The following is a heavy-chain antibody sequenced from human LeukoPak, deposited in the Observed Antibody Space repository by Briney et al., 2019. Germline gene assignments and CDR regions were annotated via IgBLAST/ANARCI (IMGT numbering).Heavy chain of an antibody. D-gene: IGHD2-2*02. Sequence: PGGSLRLSCAASGFTFSSYAMSWVRQAPGKGLEWVSAISGSGGSTYYADSVKGRFTISRDNAKNSLYLQMNSLRAEDTAVYYCARDRPYCSSTSCYNGWFDPWGQGTLVTVSS. CDR2: ISGSGGST. V-gene: IGHV3-23*01. J-gene: IGHJ5*02. CDR3: ARDRPYCSSTSCYNGWFDP. CDR1: GFTFSSYA.